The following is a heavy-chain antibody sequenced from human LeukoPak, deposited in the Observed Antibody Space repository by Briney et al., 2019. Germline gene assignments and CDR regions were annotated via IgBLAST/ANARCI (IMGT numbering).Heavy chain of an antibody. CDR1: GYTFTSYD. J-gene: IGHJ6*03. D-gene: IGHD5-18*01. CDR2: MNPNSGNT. Sequence: ASVKVSCKVSGYTFTSYDINWVRQATGQGLEWMGWMNPNSGNTGYAQKFQGRVTITRNTSISTAYMELSSLRSEDTAVYYCARGVPRTAAMVMYYYYYYMDVWGKGTTVTVSS. CDR3: ARGVPRTAAMVMYYYYYYMDV. V-gene: IGHV1-8*03.